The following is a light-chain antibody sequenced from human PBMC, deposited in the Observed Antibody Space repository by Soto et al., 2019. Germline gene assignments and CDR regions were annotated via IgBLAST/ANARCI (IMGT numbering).Light chain of an antibody. J-gene: IGKJ4*01. V-gene: IGKV3-20*01. CDR2: GAS. CDR1: QSVSSSY. CDR3: QQYGSSPQT. Sequence: EIVLTQSPGTLSLSPGERATLSCRASQSVSSSYLAWYQQKPGQAPRILIYGASSRATGIPDRFSGSGSGTDFTLTISRLEPEDFAVYYCQQYGSSPQTFGGGTKVEIK.